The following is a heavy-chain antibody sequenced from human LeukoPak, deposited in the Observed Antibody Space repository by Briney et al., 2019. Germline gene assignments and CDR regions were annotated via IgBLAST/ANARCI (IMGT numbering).Heavy chain of an antibody. CDR3: AKDIGSGGDAFDI. CDR1: GFTFDDYA. D-gene: IGHD1-1*01. Sequence: GRSLRLSCAASGFTFDDYAMHWVRQAPGKGLEWVSGISWNSGSIGYADSAKGRFTISRDNAKNSLYLQMNRLRAEDMALYYCAKDIGSGGDAFDIWGQGTMVTVSS. CDR2: ISWNSGSI. V-gene: IGHV3-9*03. J-gene: IGHJ3*02.